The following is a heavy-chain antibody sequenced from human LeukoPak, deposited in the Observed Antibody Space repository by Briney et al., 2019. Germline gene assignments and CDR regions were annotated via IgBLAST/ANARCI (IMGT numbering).Heavy chain of an antibody. CDR1: GGSISSGSYY. J-gene: IGHJ6*04. D-gene: IGHD3-22*01. CDR3: ARGVLDYDSSGYYPDLDV. V-gene: IGHV4-61*02. CDR2: IYTSGST. Sequence: SQTLSLTCTVSGGSISSGSYYWSWIRQPAGKGLEWIGRIYTSGSTNYNPSLKSRVTISVDTSKNQFSLKLSSVTAADTAVYYCARGVLDYDSSGYYPDLDVWGKGTTVTVSS.